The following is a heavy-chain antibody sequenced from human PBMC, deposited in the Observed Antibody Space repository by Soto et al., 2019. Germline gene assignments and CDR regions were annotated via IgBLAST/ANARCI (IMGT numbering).Heavy chain of an antibody. J-gene: IGHJ5*02. CDR3: AKDSRSPNYDFWSGYLNWFDP. CDR2: ISGSGGST. D-gene: IGHD3-3*01. Sequence: EVQLLESGGGLVQPGGSLRLSCAASGFTFSSYAMSWVRQAPGKGLEWVSAISGSGGSTYYADSVKGRFTISRDNSKNTLYLQMNSLRAEDTAVYYCAKDSRSPNYDFWSGYLNWFDPWGQGTLVTVSS. CDR1: GFTFSSYA. V-gene: IGHV3-23*01.